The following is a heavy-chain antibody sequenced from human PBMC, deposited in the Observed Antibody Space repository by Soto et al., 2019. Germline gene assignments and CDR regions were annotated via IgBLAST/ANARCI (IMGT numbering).Heavy chain of an antibody. V-gene: IGHV3-15*01. CDR3: TTDLPLQSTYYYYYYMDV. CDR2: IKSKTDGGTT. J-gene: IGHJ6*03. Sequence: PGGSLRLSCAASGFTFSNAWMSWVRQAPEKGLEWVGRIKSKTDGGTTDYAAPVKGRFTISRDDSKNTLYLQMNSLKTEDTAVYYCTTDLPLQSTYYYYYYMDVWGKGTTVTVSS. CDR1: GFTFSNAW. D-gene: IGHD4-4*01.